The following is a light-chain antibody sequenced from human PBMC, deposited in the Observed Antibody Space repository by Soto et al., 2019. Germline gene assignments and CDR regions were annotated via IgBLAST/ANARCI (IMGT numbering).Light chain of an antibody. J-gene: IGKJ5*01. CDR2: TLS. CDR1: KTRLNSDDGNTY. Sequence: MFMTQTPLLLLLYNGERVSMSSRCFKTRLNSDDGNTYLDWYLQKPGQSPQLLIYTLSYRASGVPDRFSGSGSGTDFTLKISRVEADDVGVYYCMQRIEFPITFGQGTRLEIK. CDR3: MQRIEFPIT. V-gene: IGKV2-40*01.